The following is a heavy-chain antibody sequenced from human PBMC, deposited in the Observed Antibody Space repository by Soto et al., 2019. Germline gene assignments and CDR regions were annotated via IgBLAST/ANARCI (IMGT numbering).Heavy chain of an antibody. V-gene: IGHV2-5*01. CDR1: GFSLSTSGVG. J-gene: IGHJ5*02. D-gene: IGHD2-2*01. CDR2: IYWNDDK. CDR3: AHRGKDQLPQRFNWFDP. Sequence: QITLKESGPTLVKPTQTLTLTCTFSGFSLSTSGVGVGWIRQPPGKALEWLALIYWNDDKRYSPSLKSRLTIHKDTSKNQVVLTMTNMDPVDTAIYYCAHRGKDQLPQRFNWFDPWGQGTLVTVSS.